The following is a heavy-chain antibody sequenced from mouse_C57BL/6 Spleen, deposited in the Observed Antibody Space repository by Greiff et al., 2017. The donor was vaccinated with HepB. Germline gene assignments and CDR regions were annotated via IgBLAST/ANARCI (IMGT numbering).Heavy chain of an antibody. CDR3: ARGGDGYFWFAY. CDR1: GYTFTSYW. CDR2: IDPSDSET. Sequence: QLQQPGAELVRPGSSVKLSCKASGYTFTSYWMHWVKQRPIQGLEWIGNIDPSDSETHYNQKFKDKATLTVDKSSSTAYMQLSSLTSEDSAVYYCARGGDGYFWFAYWGQGTLVTVSA. V-gene: IGHV1-52*01. D-gene: IGHD2-3*01. J-gene: IGHJ3*01.